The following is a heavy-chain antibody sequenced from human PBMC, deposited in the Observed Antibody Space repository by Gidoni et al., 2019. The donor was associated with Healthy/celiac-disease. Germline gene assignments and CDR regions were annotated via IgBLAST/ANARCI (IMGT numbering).Heavy chain of an antibody. D-gene: IGHD6-19*01. CDR3: ARIGSGWYWVY. J-gene: IGHJ4*02. Sequence: QVTLEESGPVLVKHTETLTLTCTVPGFSLSHASMGVSWIRQPPGKALEWLAHIFSNDEKSSSTSLKSRLTISKDTSKSQVVLTMTNMDPVDTATYYCARIGSGWYWVYWGQGTLVTVSS. CDR2: IFSNDEK. CDR1: GFSLSHASMG. V-gene: IGHV2-26*01.